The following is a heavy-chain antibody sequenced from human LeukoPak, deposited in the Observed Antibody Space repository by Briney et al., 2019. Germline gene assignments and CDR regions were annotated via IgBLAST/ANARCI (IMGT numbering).Heavy chain of an antibody. J-gene: IGHJ5*02. CDR1: GGSISSGSYY. V-gene: IGHV4-61*02. D-gene: IGHD4-17*01. CDR2: IYTSGST. CDR3: ARVRTTGWFDP. Sequence: SQTLSLTCTVSGGSISSGSYYWSWIRQPAGKGLEWIGRIYTSGSTNYNPSLKSRVTISVDTSKNQFSLKLSSVTAADTAVYYCARVRTTGWFDPWGQGTLVTVSS.